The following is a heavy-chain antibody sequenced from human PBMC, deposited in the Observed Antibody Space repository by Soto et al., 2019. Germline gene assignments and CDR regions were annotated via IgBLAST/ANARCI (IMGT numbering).Heavy chain of an antibody. D-gene: IGHD5-12*01. V-gene: IGHV3-23*01. J-gene: IGHJ4*02. CDR1: GFTFSNYA. CDR3: AKDSGSSGLVDY. Sequence: EVQLLESGGGLVQPGGSLRLSCAVSGFTFSNYAMSWVRQAPGKGLEWVSVISGSGGSTFYADSVKGRFTISRDNSKKTLQLQMNSLSAEATAVYYCAKDSGSSGLVDYWGQGTLVAVSS. CDR2: ISGSGGST.